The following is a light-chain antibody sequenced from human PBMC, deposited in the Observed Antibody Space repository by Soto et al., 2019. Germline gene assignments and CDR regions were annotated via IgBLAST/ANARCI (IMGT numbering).Light chain of an antibody. J-gene: IGKJ1*01. CDR2: GAS. CDR3: QQYGKRRWT. V-gene: IGKV3-20*01. Sequence: EIVLTQSPGTLSLSPGERDTLSCRASQSVTSRHLAWYQQKPGQAPRLLISGASTRATGIPDRFSGSGSGKDFTLTISRLEPEDFALYYCQQYGKRRWTLGQGSKVDTK. CDR1: QSVTSRH.